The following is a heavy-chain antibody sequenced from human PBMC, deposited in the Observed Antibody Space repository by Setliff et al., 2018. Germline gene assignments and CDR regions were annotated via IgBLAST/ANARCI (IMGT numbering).Heavy chain of an antibody. CDR1: GGSISSYY. CDR2: IYYSGST. J-gene: IGHJ3*02. V-gene: IGHV4-59*01. CDR3: ARDRAYYDILTGYYTHDAFDI. Sequence: SETLSLTCTVSGGSISSYYWSWIRQPPGKGLEWIGYIYYSGSTNYNPSLKSRVTISVDMSKNQFSLKLSSVTAADTAVYYCARDRAYYDILTGYYTHDAFDIWGQGTMVTVSS. D-gene: IGHD3-9*01.